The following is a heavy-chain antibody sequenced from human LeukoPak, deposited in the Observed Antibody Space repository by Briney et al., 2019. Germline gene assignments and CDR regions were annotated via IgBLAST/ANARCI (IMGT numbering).Heavy chain of an antibody. Sequence: GRSLRLSCAASGFTFSTYGMHWVRQAPGRGLEWVAVISYDGSNKYYADSLKGRFTISRDNSKNTLYLQMNSLGAEDTAVYYCAKVFFSGSYYAASDYWGQGTLVTVSS. CDR1: GFTFSTYG. J-gene: IGHJ4*02. V-gene: IGHV3-30*18. CDR3: AKVFFSGSYYAASDY. D-gene: IGHD1-26*01. CDR2: ISYDGSNK.